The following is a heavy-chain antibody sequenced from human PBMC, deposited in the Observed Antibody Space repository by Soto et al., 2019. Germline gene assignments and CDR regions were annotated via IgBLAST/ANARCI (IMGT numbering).Heavy chain of an antibody. Sequence: QVQLVQSGAEVKKPGASVKVSCKASGYTFTSYAMHWVRQAPGQGLEWMGWINVGNGDTKCSQKFQGRVTFTRDTSATTAYMEVSSLRSEDTAVYYCVRGGYSSTSYYGMDAWGQGTTVTVSS. D-gene: IGHD6-13*01. V-gene: IGHV1-3*01. CDR3: VRGGYSSTSYYGMDA. CDR2: INVGNGDT. J-gene: IGHJ6*02. CDR1: GYTFTSYA.